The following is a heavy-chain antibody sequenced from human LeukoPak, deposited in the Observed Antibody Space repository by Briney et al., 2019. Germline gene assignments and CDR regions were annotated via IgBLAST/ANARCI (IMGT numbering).Heavy chain of an antibody. CDR1: GYTFTSYA. J-gene: IGHJ3*02. Sequence: ASVKVSCKASGYTFTSYAMHWVRQAPGQRLEWMGWINAGNGNTKYSQEFQGRVTITRDTSASTAYTELSSLRSEDMAVYYCARESDYVNAFDIWGQGTMVTVSS. V-gene: IGHV1-3*03. CDR2: INAGNGNT. CDR3: ARESDYVNAFDI. D-gene: IGHD4-17*01.